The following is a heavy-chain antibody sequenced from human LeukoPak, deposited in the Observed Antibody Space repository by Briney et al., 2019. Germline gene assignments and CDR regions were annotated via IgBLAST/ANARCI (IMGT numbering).Heavy chain of an antibody. D-gene: IGHD6-19*01. CDR2: ISWNSGSI. CDR3: AKDPQWRGRIDWFDP. CDR1: GFTFDDYA. J-gene: IGHJ5*02. Sequence: GGSLRLSCAASGFTFDDYAMHWVRQAPGKGLEWVSGISWNSGSIGYADSVKGRFTISRDNAKNSLYLQMNGLRAEDTAVYYCAKDPQWRGRIDWFDPWGQGTLVTVSS. V-gene: IGHV3-9*01.